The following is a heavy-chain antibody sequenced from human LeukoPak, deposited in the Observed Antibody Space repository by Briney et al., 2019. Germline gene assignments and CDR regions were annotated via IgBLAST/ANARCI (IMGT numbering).Heavy chain of an antibody. CDR2: INPNSGGT. J-gene: IGHJ6*03. D-gene: IGHD1-26*01. CDR3: ARLHAATLHYYYMDV. CDR1: GYTFTGYY. Sequence: ASVKVSCKASGYTFTGYYMHWVRQAPGQGLEWMGWINPNSGGTNYAQKFQGRVTMTRDTSISTAYMGLSRLRSDDTAVYYCARLHAATLHYYYMDVWGKGTAVTVSS. V-gene: IGHV1-2*02.